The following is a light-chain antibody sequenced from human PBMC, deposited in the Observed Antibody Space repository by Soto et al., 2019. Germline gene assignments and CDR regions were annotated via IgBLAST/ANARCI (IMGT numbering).Light chain of an antibody. CDR2: AAS. Sequence: DIQLTQSPSFLSASVGDRGTITCRASQGISSYLAWYQQKPGKAPKLLIYAASTLQSGVTLRFSGSGSGTSFTLTISSLQPEDFATYYCQQLLSYPITFGQGTRLEI. CDR1: QGISSY. J-gene: IGKJ5*01. V-gene: IGKV1-9*01. CDR3: QQLLSYPIT.